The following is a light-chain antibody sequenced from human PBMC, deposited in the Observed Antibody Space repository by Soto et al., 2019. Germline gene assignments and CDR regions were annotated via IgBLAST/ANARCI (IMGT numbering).Light chain of an antibody. CDR3: QQRSNWPPVT. J-gene: IGKJ4*01. CDR1: QSVSKY. V-gene: IGKV3-11*01. CDR2: DAS. Sequence: EIVSTQSPATLSLSPGERATLSCRASQSVSKYLAWYQQKPGQAPRLLIHDASYRATGIPARFSGSGSGTDFALTISSLEPEDFAVYYCQQRSNWPPVTFGGGTKVDI.